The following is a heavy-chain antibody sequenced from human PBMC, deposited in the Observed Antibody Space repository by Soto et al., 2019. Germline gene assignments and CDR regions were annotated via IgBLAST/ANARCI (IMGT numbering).Heavy chain of an antibody. Sequence: GGSLRLSCAASGFTFSSYGMHWVRQAPGKGLEWVAVIWYDGSDKHYADSVKGRFTISRDNSRNSVVVQMNSVRVDDTAVYYCARDIDSTFDHWGQGTLVTVSS. D-gene: IGHD2-21*01. CDR3: ARDIDSTFDH. CDR1: GFTFSSYG. CDR2: IWYDGSDK. V-gene: IGHV3-33*01. J-gene: IGHJ4*02.